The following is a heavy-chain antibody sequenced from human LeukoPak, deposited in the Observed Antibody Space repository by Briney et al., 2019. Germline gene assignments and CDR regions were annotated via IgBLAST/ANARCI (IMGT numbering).Heavy chain of an antibody. CDR3: ARVSIVYGMDV. J-gene: IGHJ6*02. CDR2: MYYTGST. CDR1: GGSINDYD. D-gene: IGHD3-3*02. Sequence: TSETLSLTCTVSGGSINDYDWSWIRQPPGKGVDWIGYMYYTGSTNYNPSLKRRVTMSVHTSKTRFFLKLSSVTAADTALYYCARVSIVYGMDVWGQGTAVTVS. V-gene: IGHV4-59*01.